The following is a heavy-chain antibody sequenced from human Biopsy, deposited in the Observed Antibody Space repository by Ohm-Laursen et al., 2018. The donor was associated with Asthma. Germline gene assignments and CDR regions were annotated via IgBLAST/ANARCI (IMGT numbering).Heavy chain of an antibody. D-gene: IGHD7-27*01. CDR1: GYTFIGYH. CDR2: IIPNSGGT. Sequence: GASVKVSCKTSGYTFIGYHIHWVRQAPGQGLEWMGRIIPNSGGTNYAQKFQGRVTMTSDTSISTAYMELSRLRSDDTALYYCARGQKSPGDRWFDPWGQGTLVTVSS. CDR3: ARGQKSPGDRWFDP. V-gene: IGHV1-2*06. J-gene: IGHJ5*02.